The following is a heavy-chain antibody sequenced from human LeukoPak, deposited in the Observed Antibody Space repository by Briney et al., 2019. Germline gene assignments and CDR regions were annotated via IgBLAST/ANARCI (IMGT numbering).Heavy chain of an antibody. CDR2: ICYSGST. CDR3: ARQGYGDSSSWFYFDY. Sequence: PSETLSLTCTVSGGSISSSSYYWGWIRQPPGKGLEWIGSICYSGSTSYNPSLKSRVTISVDTSKNQFSLKLSSVTAADTAVYYCARQGYGDSSSWFYFDYWGQGTLVTVSS. CDR1: GGSISSSSYY. D-gene: IGHD6-13*01. J-gene: IGHJ4*02. V-gene: IGHV4-39*01.